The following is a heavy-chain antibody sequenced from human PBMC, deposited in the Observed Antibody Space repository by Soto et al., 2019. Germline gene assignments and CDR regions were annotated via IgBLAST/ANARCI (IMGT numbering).Heavy chain of an antibody. CDR2: ISGSGGST. V-gene: IGHV3-23*01. Sequence: GESLGLSCAASVFTFSSYAMNWVRQAPGKGLELVSAISGSGGSTYYADSVKGRFTISRDNSKDTLYLQMNSLRAEDTAVYYCAKALLSGYDSEGSFYYYGMDVWGQGTTVTVSS. J-gene: IGHJ6*02. CDR1: VFTFSSYA. D-gene: IGHD5-12*01. CDR3: AKALLSGYDSEGSFYYYGMDV.